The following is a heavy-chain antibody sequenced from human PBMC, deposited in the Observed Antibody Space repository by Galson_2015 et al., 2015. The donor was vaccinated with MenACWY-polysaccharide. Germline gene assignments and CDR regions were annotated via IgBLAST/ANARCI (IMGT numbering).Heavy chain of an antibody. CDR3: AKKTLPTPGGQHFDY. Sequence: SLRLSCAASGFTFSSYAMSWVRQAPGKGLEWVSGIIGSGGSTYHADSVKGRFTISRDNSKNTLSLQMNSLRDEDTAVYYCAKKTLPTPGGQHFDYWGQGTLVPVSS. CDR1: GFTFSSYA. D-gene: IGHD1-1*01. J-gene: IGHJ4*02. CDR2: IIGSGGST. V-gene: IGHV3-23*01.